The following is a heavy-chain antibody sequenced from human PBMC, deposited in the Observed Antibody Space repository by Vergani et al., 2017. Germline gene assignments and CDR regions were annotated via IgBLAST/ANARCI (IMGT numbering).Heavy chain of an antibody. V-gene: IGHV1-46*01. J-gene: IGHJ5*02. CDR2: INPSGGST. CDR3: AGVTSDDYDSSGHRWFDP. Sequence: QVQLVQSGAEVKKPGASVKVSCKASGYTFTSYYMHWVRQAPGQGLEWMGIINPSGGSTSYAQKFQGRVTMTRDTSTSTVYMELSSLRSEDTAVYYCAGVTSDDYDSSGHRWFDPWGQGTLVTVSS. D-gene: IGHD3-22*01. CDR1: GYTFTSYY.